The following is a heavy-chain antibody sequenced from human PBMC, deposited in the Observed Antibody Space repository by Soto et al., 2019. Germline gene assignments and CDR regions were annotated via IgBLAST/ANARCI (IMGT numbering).Heavy chain of an antibody. CDR3: ARDPMIVGAFDI. Sequence: SETLSLTCTVAGGSISSGDYYWSWIRQPPGKGLEWIGYIYYSGSTYYNPSLKSRVTISVDTSKNQFSLKLSSVTAADTAVYYCARDPMIVGAFDIWGQGTMVTVSS. J-gene: IGHJ3*02. CDR2: IYYSGST. CDR1: GGSISSGDYY. V-gene: IGHV4-30-4*01. D-gene: IGHD3-22*01.